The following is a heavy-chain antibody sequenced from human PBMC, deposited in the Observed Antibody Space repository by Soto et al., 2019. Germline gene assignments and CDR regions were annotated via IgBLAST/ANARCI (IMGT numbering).Heavy chain of an antibody. Sequence: LSLTCTVSGGSISSGGYYCSWIRQHPGKGLEWIGHIYHSGTTYYNPSLKSRVTISVDTSKNQISLKLTSVSAADTAVYYCATEYYDSRGYYYIDSWGQGTLVTVSS. CDR3: ATEYYDSRGYYYIDS. D-gene: IGHD3-22*01. J-gene: IGHJ4*02. CDR2: IYHSGTT. CDR1: GGSISSGGYY. V-gene: IGHV4-31*03.